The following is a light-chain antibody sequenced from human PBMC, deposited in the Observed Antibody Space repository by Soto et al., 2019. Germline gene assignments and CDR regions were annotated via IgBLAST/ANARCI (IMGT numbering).Light chain of an antibody. V-gene: IGKV1-27*01. Sequence: DIQMTKSPSSLSASVGDRATITGRASQGISNYLAWYQQKPGKVPKLLIYAASTLQSGVPSRFSGSGSGTDFTLTISSLQPEDVATYYCQKYNSAAWTVGQGTKVDIK. J-gene: IGKJ1*01. CDR3: QKYNSAAWT. CDR2: AAS. CDR1: QGISNY.